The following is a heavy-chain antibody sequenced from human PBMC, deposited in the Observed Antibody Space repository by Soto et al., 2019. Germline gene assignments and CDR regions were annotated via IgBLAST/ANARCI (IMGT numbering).Heavy chain of an antibody. V-gene: IGHV1-69*01. J-gene: IGHJ4*02. D-gene: IGHD3-10*01. Sequence: QVQLVQSGAEVKKPGSSVKVSCKASGGIFSTYAISWLRQAPGQGLEWMGGIIPIFGTPNYAQRFQGRVTITADESTSPAYMELSRRRSEDTAVYYCARDRDYYGSGNYYNRIDFWGQGTLGTVSS. CDR3: ARDRDYYGSGNYYNRIDF. CDR1: GGIFSTYA. CDR2: IIPIFGTP.